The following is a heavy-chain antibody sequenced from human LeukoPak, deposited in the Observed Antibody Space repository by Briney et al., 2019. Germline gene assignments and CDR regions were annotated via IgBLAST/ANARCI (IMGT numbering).Heavy chain of an antibody. CDR2: IIPIFGTA. J-gene: IGHJ5*02. V-gene: IGHV1-69*13. CDR1: GGTFSSYA. CDR3: ARALYSSGWYLVWFDP. D-gene: IGHD6-19*01. Sequence: ASVKVSCKASGGTFSSYAISWVRQAPGQGLEWMGGIIPIFGTANYAQKFRGRVTITADESTGTAYMELSSLRSEDTAVYYCARALYSSGWYLVWFDPWGQGTLVTVSS.